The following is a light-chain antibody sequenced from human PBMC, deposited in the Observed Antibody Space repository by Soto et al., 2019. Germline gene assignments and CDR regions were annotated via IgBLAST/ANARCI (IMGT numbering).Light chain of an antibody. CDR3: QQRSNWPT. CDR2: DAA. Sequence: EIVMTQSPATLSVSPGERATLSCRASQSVSSYLAWYQQKPGQAPRLVIYDAATRATGIPARFSGSGSGTDFTLTITGLAPEDFGVYYCQQRSNWPTFGGGTKVDI. V-gene: IGKV3-11*01. CDR1: QSVSSY. J-gene: IGKJ4*01.